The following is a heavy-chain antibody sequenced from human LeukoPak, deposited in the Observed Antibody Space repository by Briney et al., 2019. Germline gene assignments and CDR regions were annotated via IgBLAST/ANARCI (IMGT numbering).Heavy chain of an antibody. Sequence: GGSLRLSCAASGFTVSTNCMTWVRQAPGKGLEWVSTIYSGGTTYYADSVMGRFTISRHNSRNTLYLQMNSLRAEDTAVYYCAKVDTVMAYYFDLWGQGTLVTVSS. J-gene: IGHJ4*02. CDR2: IYSGGTT. D-gene: IGHD5-18*01. CDR3: AKVDTVMAYYFDL. V-gene: IGHV3-53*04. CDR1: GFTVSTNC.